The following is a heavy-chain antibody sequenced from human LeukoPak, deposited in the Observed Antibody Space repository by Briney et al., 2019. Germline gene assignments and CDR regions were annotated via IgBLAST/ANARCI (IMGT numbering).Heavy chain of an antibody. V-gene: IGHV1-18*01. CDR1: GYTFTSYG. Sequence: ASVKVSCKASGYTFTSYGISWVRQAPGQGLEWMGWISAYNGNTNYAQKLQGRVTMTTDTSTSTAYMELRSLRSDDTAVYYCAKVTIWFGELSAFDYWGQGTLVTVSS. CDR2: ISAYNGNT. D-gene: IGHD3-10*01. J-gene: IGHJ4*02. CDR3: AKVTIWFGELSAFDY.